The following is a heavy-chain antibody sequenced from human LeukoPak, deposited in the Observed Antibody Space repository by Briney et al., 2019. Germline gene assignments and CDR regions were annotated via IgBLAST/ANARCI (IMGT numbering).Heavy chain of an antibody. CDR2: ISSSSSYI. J-gene: IGHJ3*02. CDR3: ARSEGCCSGGSCYVDAFDI. V-gene: IGHV3-21*01. Sequence: NPGGSLRLSCAASGFTFSSYSMNWVRQAPGKGLEWVSSISSSSSYIYYADSVKGRFTISRDNAKNSLYLQMNSLRAEDTAVYYCARSEGCCSGGSCYVDAFDIWGQGTMVTVSS. D-gene: IGHD2-15*01. CDR1: GFTFSSYS.